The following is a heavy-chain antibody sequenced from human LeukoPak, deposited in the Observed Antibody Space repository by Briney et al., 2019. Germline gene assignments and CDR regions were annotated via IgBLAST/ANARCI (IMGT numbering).Heavy chain of an antibody. J-gene: IGHJ6*02. V-gene: IGHV3-7*03. CDR1: GFTVSSNY. CDR3: ARGGGLDV. D-gene: IGHD3-16*01. CDR2: INHNGNVN. Sequence: AGGSLRLSCAVSGFTVSSNYMNWARQAPGKGLEWVASINHNGNVNYYVGSVKGRFTISRDNAKNSLYLQMSNLRAEDTAVYFCARGGGLDVWGQGATVTVSS.